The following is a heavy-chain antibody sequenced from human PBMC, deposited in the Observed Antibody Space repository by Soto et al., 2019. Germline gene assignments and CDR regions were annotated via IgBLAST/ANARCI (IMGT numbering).Heavy chain of an antibody. CDR2: IIPMFGTA. CDR1: GGTFSSYA. J-gene: IGHJ4*02. D-gene: IGHD3-22*01. CDR3: ARSRANYYDSRGYYYSTFDY. Sequence: QVQLVQSGAEVKKPGSSVKVSCKTSGGTFSSYAISWVRQAPGQGLEWMGGIIPMFGTANYAQKFQGRVTITADESTSTAYMELSSLRSEDTAVYHCARSRANYYDSRGYYYSTFDYWGQGTLVTVSP. V-gene: IGHV1-69*12.